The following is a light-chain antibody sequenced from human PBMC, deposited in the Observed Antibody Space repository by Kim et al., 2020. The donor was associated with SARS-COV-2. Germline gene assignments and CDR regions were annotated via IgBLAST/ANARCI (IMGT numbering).Light chain of an antibody. CDR2: DVN. J-gene: IGLJ1*01. CDR3: ISYTSSSTLAYV. Sequence: QSVLTQPASVSGSPGQSITISCTGTSSDVGGYNYVSWYQQSPGKAPKLIIYDVNNRPSGVSNRFSGSKSGNTASLTISGLQAEDESDYYCISYTSSSTLAYVFGTGTKVTVL. CDR1: SSDVGGYNY. V-gene: IGLV2-14*01.